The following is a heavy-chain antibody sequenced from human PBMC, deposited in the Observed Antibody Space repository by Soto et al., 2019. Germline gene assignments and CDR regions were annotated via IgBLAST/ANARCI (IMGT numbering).Heavy chain of an antibody. CDR2: IIPILGIA. D-gene: IGHD2-2*01. CDR1: GGTFSSYT. J-gene: IGHJ6*04. CDR3: ARDAILSSTSPMDV. Sequence: ASVKVSCKASGGTFSSYTISWVRQAPGQGLEWMGRIIPILGIANYAQKFQGRVTITADKSTSTAYMELSSLRSEDTAVHYCARDAILSSTSPMDVWGKGTTVTVPS. V-gene: IGHV1-69*02.